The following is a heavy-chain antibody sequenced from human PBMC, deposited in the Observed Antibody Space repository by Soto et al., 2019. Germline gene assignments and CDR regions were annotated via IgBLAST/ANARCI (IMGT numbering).Heavy chain of an antibody. CDR1: GFFYGIYA. Sequence: EVQLLESGGGLVQPGGSLRLSCAASGFFYGIYAMHWVRQAPGKGPEWVSGISGSGGGGNIYYADSVKGRFIISRDNSKSTVYLELNNLSAEDTAVYHCAKNQGVELVPLATVDWFDPWGQGSVVTVSS. D-gene: IGHD1-26*01. V-gene: IGHV3-23*01. CDR2: ISGSGGGGNI. CDR3: AKNQGVELVPLATVDWFDP. J-gene: IGHJ5*02.